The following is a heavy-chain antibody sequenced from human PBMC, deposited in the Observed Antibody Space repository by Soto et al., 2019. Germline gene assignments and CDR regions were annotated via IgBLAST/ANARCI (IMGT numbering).Heavy chain of an antibody. V-gene: IGHV3-23*01. Sequence: GGSLRLSCAASGFTLSSYAMSWVRQAPGKGLEWVSAISGSGGSTYYADSVKGRFTISRDNSKNTLYLQMNSLRVEDTAIYYCAKRKPNQNYFDSWGQGTLVTVSS. J-gene: IGHJ4*02. D-gene: IGHD2-8*01. CDR1: GFTLSSYA. CDR3: AKRKPNQNYFDS. CDR2: ISGSGGST.